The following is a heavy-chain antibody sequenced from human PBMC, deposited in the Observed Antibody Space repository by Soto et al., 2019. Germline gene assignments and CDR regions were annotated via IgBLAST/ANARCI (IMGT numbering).Heavy chain of an antibody. Sequence: LSLTCTVSGGSISSYYWSWIRQPPGKGLEWIGYIYYSGSTNYNPSLKSRVTISVDTSKNKFSLKLSSVTAADTAVYYCARDSSGVIDYWGQGTLVTVSS. CDR1: GGSISSYY. CDR2: IYYSGST. CDR3: ARDSSGVIDY. D-gene: IGHD3-22*01. V-gene: IGHV4-59*01. J-gene: IGHJ4*02.